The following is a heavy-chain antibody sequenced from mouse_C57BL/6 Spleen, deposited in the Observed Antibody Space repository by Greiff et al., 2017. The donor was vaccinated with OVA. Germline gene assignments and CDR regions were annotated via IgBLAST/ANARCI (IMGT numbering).Heavy chain of an antibody. Sequence: VQLQQSGAELAKPGASVKLSCKASGYTFTSYWMHWVKQRPGQGLEWIGYINPSSGYTKYNQKFKDKATLTADKSSITAYMQLSSLTDEDSAVYDWERSDTTVVRFDYWGQGTTLTVSS. CDR2: INPSSGYT. V-gene: IGHV1-7*01. CDR1: GYTFTSYW. J-gene: IGHJ2*01. D-gene: IGHD1-1*01. CDR3: ERSDTTVVRFDY.